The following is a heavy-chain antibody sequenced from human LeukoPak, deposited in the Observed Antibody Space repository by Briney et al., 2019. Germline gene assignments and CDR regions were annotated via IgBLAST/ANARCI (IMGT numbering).Heavy chain of an antibody. CDR1: GFTSDDYA. Sequence: GGSLRLSCAASGFTSDDYAMHWVRQAPGKGLEWVSLISGDGGSTYYADSVKGRFTISRDNSKNSLYLQMNSLRTEDTALYYCAKDISYDYVWGSYRPRQIYYFDYWGQGTLVTVSS. V-gene: IGHV3-43*02. CDR3: AKDISYDYVWGSYRPRQIYYFDY. CDR2: ISGDGGST. J-gene: IGHJ4*02. D-gene: IGHD3-16*02.